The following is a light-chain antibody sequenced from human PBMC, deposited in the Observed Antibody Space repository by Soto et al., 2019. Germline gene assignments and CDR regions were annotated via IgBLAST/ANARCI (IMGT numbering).Light chain of an antibody. CDR3: QKYGSSPYT. CDR2: GAS. J-gene: IGKJ2*01. CDR1: QSVSSSY. Sequence: EIVLTQSPGTLSLSPGERATLSCRASQSVSSSYLAWYQQKPGQAPRLLIYGASSRATGIPDRFSGSGSGTDFTLTISRLEPEDFAVYYCQKYGSSPYTFGPGTKLEIK. V-gene: IGKV3-20*01.